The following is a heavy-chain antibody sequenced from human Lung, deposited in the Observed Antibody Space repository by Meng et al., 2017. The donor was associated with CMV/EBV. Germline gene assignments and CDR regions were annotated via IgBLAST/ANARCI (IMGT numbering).Heavy chain of an antibody. J-gene: IGHJ4*02. V-gene: IGHV4-4*02. D-gene: IGHD2-21*02. CDR2: IYHSRST. CDR1: RGSISSSNW. Sequence: PGLCSPWWTLALPCPVSRGSISSSNWWSWVRQPPGKGLEWIGEIYHSRSTNYNPSLKSRVTISVDKSKNQFSLKLSSVTAADTAVYYCARVVTALWGYYFDYWGQGTLVTVSS. CDR3: ARVVTALWGYYFDY.